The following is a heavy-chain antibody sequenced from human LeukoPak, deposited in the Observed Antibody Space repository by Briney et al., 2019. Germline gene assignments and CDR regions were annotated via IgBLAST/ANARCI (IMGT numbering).Heavy chain of an antibody. CDR1: GFTFSTHW. J-gene: IGHJ4*02. CDR2: IKQDGSQK. V-gene: IGHV3-7*01. D-gene: IGHD3-10*01. CDR3: VRGGYSSFDY. Sequence: PGGSLRLSCAASGFTFSTHWMSWVRQAPGKGLEWVANIKQDGSQKHYVDSVKGRFTISRDNSKNLLYLQMNSLGAEDTAVYYCVRGGYSSFDYWGQGTLVTVSS.